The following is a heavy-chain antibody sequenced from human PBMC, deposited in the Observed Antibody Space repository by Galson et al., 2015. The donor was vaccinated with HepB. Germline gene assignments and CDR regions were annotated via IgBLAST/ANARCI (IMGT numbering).Heavy chain of an antibody. V-gene: IGHV1-69*13. CDR3: ARGTLVPAAYYFDY. CDR2: IIPIFGTA. J-gene: IGHJ4*02. CDR1: GGTFNSYA. D-gene: IGHD2-2*01. Sequence: SVKVSCKASGGTFNSYAISWVRQAPGQGLEWMGGIIPIFGTANYAQKFQGRVTITADESTSTAYMELSSLRSEDTAVYYCARGTLVPAAYYFDYWGQGTLVTVSS.